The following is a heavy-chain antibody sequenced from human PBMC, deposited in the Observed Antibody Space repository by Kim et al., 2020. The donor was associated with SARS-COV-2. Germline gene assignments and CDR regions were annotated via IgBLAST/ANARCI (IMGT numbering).Heavy chain of an antibody. CDR3: ARASWYSSGWWGY. V-gene: IGHV3-30*04. D-gene: IGHD6-19*01. J-gene: IGHJ4*02. CDR2: ISYDGSTK. Sequence: GGSLRLSCAASGFTFSSYSMHWVRQAPGKGLEWVAVISYDGSTKYSAAAENSRSTISSDNSNTTQHLQINSLTADATAVYYSARASWYSSGWWGYWGQGT. CDR1: GFTFSSYS.